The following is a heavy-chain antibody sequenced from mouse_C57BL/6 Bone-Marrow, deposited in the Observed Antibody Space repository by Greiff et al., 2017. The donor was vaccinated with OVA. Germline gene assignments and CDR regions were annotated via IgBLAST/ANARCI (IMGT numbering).Heavy chain of an antibody. D-gene: IGHD1-1*01. CDR1: GFTFSNYW. CDR3: TSEGSYWYFDV. V-gene: IGHV6-3*01. Sequence: EVQLQQSGGGLVQPGGSMKLSCVASGFTFSNYWMNWVRQSPEKGLEWVAQIRLKSDNYATHYAESVKGRFTISRDDSKSSVYLQMNNLRAEDTGIYYCTSEGSYWYFDVWGTGTTVTVSS. J-gene: IGHJ1*03. CDR2: IRLKSDNYAT.